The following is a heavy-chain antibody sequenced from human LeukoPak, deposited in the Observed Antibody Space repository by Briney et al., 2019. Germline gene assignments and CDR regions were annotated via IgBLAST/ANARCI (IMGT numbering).Heavy chain of an antibody. D-gene: IGHD5-12*01. CDR3: AKERGYDSMIFDY. J-gene: IGHJ4*02. Sequence: PGGSLRLSCAASGLTFDDYTMHWVRQAPGKGLEGVSLISWDGGSTYYADSVKGRFTTSRDNSKNSLYLQMNSLRTEDTALYYCAKERGYDSMIFDYWGPGTLVTVSS. CDR1: GLTFDDYT. V-gene: IGHV3-43*01. CDR2: ISWDGGST.